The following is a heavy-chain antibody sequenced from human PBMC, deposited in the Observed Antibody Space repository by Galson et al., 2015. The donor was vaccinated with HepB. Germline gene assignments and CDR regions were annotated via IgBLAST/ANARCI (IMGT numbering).Heavy chain of an antibody. CDR3: ARASPGYADGTGDAFDI. D-gene: IGHD2-15*01. Sequence: TLSLTCAVSGGSINSGAYSWSWIRQPPGKGLEWIGYIYDSGNTYYNPSLKSRVSISLDTSKKQFSLNLRSVTAADTAVYYCARASPGYADGTGDAFDIWGQGTLVTVSA. J-gene: IGHJ3*02. V-gene: IGHV4-30-4*07. CDR2: IYDSGNT. CDR1: GGSINSGAYS.